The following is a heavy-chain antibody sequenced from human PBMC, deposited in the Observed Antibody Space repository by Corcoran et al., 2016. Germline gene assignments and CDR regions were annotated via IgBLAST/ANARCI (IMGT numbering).Heavy chain of an antibody. CDR1: GYTFTSYA. V-gene: IGHV1-3*01. Sequence: QVQLVQSGAEVKKPGASVKVSCKASGYTFTSYAMHWVRQAPGQRLEWMGWINAGNGNTKYSQKFQGRVTITRDTSASTAYMELSSLRSEDTAVYYCARGAEAGQWLVLDYWGQGTLVTVSS. CDR3: ARGAEAGQWLVLDY. J-gene: IGHJ4*02. D-gene: IGHD6-19*01. CDR2: INAGNGNT.